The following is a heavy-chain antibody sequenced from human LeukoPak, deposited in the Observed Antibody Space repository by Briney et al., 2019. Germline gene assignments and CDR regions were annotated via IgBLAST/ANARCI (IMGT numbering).Heavy chain of an antibody. CDR3: ARDPRGCSGCSCYSI. D-gene: IGHD2-15*01. V-gene: IGHV4-59*01. Sequence: SETLSLTCTVSGGSISSYYWSWIRQPPGKGLEWIGYIYYSGSTNYNPSLKSRVTISVDTSKNQFSLKLSSVTAADTAVYYCARDPRGCSGCSCYSIWGQGTLVTVSS. CDR2: IYYSGST. CDR1: GGSISSYY. J-gene: IGHJ4*02.